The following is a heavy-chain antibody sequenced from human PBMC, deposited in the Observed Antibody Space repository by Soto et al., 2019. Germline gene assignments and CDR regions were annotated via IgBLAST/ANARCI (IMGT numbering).Heavy chain of an antibody. J-gene: IGHJ4*02. CDR1: GFTFSSYA. CDR3: AKARNALVLVIKYYFDY. CDR2: ISGSGGST. D-gene: IGHD3-22*01. Sequence: EVQLLESGGGLVQPGVSLSLSCAASGFTFSSYAMSWVRQAQGKGLEWVSAISGSGGSTYYADSVKGRFTISRDNSQKTLYLQMNSMSAEDTAVYYCAKARNALVLVIKYYFDYWGQGTLVTVSS. V-gene: IGHV3-23*01.